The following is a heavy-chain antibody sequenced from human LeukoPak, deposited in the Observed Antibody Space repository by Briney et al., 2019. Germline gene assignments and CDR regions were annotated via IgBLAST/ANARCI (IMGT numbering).Heavy chain of an antibody. Sequence: PSETLSLTCAVSGASISGSGYYLGWIRQPPGKGLEWIGSIYHSGSTYYNPSLKSRVTISVDTSKNQFSLKLSSVTAADTAVYYCASVRRGFGELSKYYSYYYMDVWGKGTTVTISS. CDR3: ASVRRGFGELSKYYSYYYMDV. CDR1: GASISGSGYY. J-gene: IGHJ6*03. D-gene: IGHD3-10*01. CDR2: IYHSGST. V-gene: IGHV4-39*01.